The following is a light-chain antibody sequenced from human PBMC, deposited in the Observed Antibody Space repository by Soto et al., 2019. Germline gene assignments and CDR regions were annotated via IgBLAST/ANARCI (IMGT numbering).Light chain of an antibody. J-gene: IGKJ2*01. V-gene: IGKV1-5*01. CDR2: DAS. Sequence: DIQMTQSPSTLSASVGDRVTITCRASQSISRWFAWYQQNPGKAPKLLMYDASSLESGVPSRLSGSRSGTEFTLTISSLQPDDFAAYYCQQYNSNSYTFGQGTKVEIK. CDR1: QSISRW. CDR3: QQYNSNSYT.